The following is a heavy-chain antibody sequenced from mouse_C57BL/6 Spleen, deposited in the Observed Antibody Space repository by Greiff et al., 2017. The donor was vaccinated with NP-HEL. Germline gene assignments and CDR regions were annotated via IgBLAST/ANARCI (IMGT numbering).Heavy chain of an antibody. D-gene: IGHD1-1*01. CDR2: IDPETGGT. J-gene: IGHJ1*03. CDR3: RRAITTVVAGDWYFDV. CDR1: GYTFTDYD. V-gene: IGHV1-15*01. Sequence: QVQLQQSGAELVRPGASVTLSCKASGYTFTDYDMHWVKQTPVHGLEWIGAIDPETGGTAYNQKFKGKATLTADKSSSTAYMELRSLTSEDSAVFYCRRAITTVVAGDWYFDVWGTGTTVTVSS.